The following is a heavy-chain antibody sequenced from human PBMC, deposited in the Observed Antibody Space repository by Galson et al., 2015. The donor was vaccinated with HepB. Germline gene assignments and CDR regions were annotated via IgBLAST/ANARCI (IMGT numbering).Heavy chain of an antibody. D-gene: IGHD2-2*01. CDR2: IIPIFGIA. Sequence: SVKVSCKASGGTFSSYAISWVRQAPGQGLEWMGGIIPIFGIANYAQKFQGRVTITADESTSTAYMELSSLRSEDTAVYYCAGRCTSCYDAFDIWGQGTMVTVSS. J-gene: IGHJ3*02. CDR1: GGTFSSYA. CDR3: AGRCTSCYDAFDI. V-gene: IGHV1-69*13.